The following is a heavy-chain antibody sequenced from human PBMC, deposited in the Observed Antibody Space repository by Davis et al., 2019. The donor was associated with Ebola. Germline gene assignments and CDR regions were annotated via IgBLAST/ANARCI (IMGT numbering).Heavy chain of an antibody. CDR3: ARDPVVVVPAAPHYYYYGMDV. CDR2: ISYDGSNK. Sequence: PGGSLRLSCAASGFTFSSYGLHWVRQAPGKGLEWVAVISYDGSNKYYADSVKGRFTISRDNSKNTLYLQMNSLRAEDTAVYYCARDPVVVVPAAPHYYYYGMDVWGQGTTVTVSS. D-gene: IGHD2-2*01. J-gene: IGHJ6*02. CDR1: GFTFSSYG. V-gene: IGHV3-30*03.